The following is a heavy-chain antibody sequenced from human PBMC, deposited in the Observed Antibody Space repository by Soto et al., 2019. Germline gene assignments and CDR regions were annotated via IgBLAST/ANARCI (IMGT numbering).Heavy chain of an antibody. CDR2: IYYSGST. CDR1: GGSISTGNYY. J-gene: IGHJ3*01. Sequence: TLSLTCAVSGGSISTGNYYWSWIRQPPGKGLEWIGYIYYSGSTNYSPSLKSRVTISVDTSKNQFSLKLSSVTAADTAVYYCARVWGGAFDFWGQGTRVTVSS. V-gene: IGHV4-61*01. CDR3: ARVWGGAFDF. D-gene: IGHD3-10*01.